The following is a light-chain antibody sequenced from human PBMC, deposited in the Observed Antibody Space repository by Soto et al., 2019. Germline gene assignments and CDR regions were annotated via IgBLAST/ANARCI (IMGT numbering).Light chain of an antibody. J-gene: IGKJ2*01. CDR2: KTS. CDR1: QSLLDSDGDTY. CDR3: MQATQFPYT. V-gene: IGKV2-24*01. Sequence: DIVMTQTPLSSPVTLGQPASISCRSSQSLLDSDGDTYLSWLQQRPGQPPRLLIYKTSSRFSGVPDRFSGSGAGTDFTLKISRVEVEDVGVYYCMQATQFPYTFGQGTKLEI.